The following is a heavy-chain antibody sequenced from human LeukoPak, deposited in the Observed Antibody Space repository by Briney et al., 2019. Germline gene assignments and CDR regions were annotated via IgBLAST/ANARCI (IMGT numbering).Heavy chain of an antibody. J-gene: IGHJ4*02. V-gene: IGHV3-23*01. D-gene: IGHD5-18*01. Sequence: PGGSQRLSCAASGFTFSSYAMSWVRQAPGKGLEWVSAISGSGGSTYYADSVKGRFTISRDNSKNTLYLQMNSLRAEDTAVYYCAKLVGYSYGPLGYFDYWGQGTLVTVSS. CDR3: AKLVGYSYGPLGYFDY. CDR2: ISGSGGST. CDR1: GFTFSSYA.